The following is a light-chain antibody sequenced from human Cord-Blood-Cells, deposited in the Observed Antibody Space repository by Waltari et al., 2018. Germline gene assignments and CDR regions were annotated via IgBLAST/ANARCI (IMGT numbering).Light chain of an antibody. CDR3: AAWDDSLNGPV. CDR1: SSYIGSNT. V-gene: IGLV1-44*01. CDR2: SNI. Sequence: QSVLTQPPSASGTPGPRVTLSCPRSSSYIGSNTVNCYQQLPGTAPKLLISSNIQRPSGVPDRFSGSKSGTSASRAISGLQSEDEADYYCAAWDDSLNGPVFGGGTKLTVL. J-gene: IGLJ2*01.